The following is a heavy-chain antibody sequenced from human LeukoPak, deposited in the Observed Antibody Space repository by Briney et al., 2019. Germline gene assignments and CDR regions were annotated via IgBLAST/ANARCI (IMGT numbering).Heavy chain of an antibody. V-gene: IGHV3-74*01. CDR2: INSDGRDR. CDR1: GFTFSNYY. CDR3: ARELAVGGTWFDP. J-gene: IGHJ5*02. Sequence: GGSLRLSCAASGFTFSNYYVHWVRQPPGKGLVWVSRINSDGRDRGYVDSVKGRFTISRDNAKNTVYLQMNSLRAEDTAVYYCARELAVGGTWFDPWGQGTLVTVSS. D-gene: IGHD6-19*01.